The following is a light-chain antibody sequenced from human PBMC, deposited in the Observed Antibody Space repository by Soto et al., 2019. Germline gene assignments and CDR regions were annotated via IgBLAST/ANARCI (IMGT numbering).Light chain of an antibody. CDR1: QSLLHSNGYNY. Sequence: DIVMTQSPLSLPVPPGEPASISCRSSQSLLHSNGYNYLDWYLQKPGQSPQLLIYLGSNRASGVPDRFSGSGSGTDCTLKISRGEAEDVGVYYCMQSLQTPWTFGQGTKVEMK. CDR2: LGS. V-gene: IGKV2-28*01. CDR3: MQSLQTPWT. J-gene: IGKJ1*01.